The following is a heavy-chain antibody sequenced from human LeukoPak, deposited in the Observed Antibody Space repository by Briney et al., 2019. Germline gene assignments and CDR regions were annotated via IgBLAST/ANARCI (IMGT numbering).Heavy chain of an antibody. V-gene: IGHV3-23*01. D-gene: IGHD6-19*01. CDR1: GFTFGSYA. J-gene: IGHJ5*02. CDR3: AKGSGSGWYGWFAP. CDR2: IDASGGST. Sequence: GGSLRLSCAASGFTFGSYAMTWVRQAPGKGLEWVSSIDASGGSTYYADSVKGRFTISRDNSKNTFYLQMNTLRADDTAVYYCAKGSGSGWYGWFAPWGQGTLVTVS.